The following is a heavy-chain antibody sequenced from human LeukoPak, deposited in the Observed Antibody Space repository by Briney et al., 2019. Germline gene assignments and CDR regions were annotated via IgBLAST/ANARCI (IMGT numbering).Heavy chain of an antibody. J-gene: IGHJ6*04. CDR2: ISYDGSNK. Sequence: GGSLRLSCAASGFTFSSYAMHWVRQAPGKGLEWVAVISYDGSNKYYADSVKGRFTISRDNSKNTLYLQMNSLRAEDTAVYYCARGISHYEELAMNYYYYGMDVWGKGTTVTVSS. CDR3: ARGISHYEELAMNYYYYGMDV. D-gene: IGHD3-3*01. CDR1: GFTFSSYA. V-gene: IGHV3-30*04.